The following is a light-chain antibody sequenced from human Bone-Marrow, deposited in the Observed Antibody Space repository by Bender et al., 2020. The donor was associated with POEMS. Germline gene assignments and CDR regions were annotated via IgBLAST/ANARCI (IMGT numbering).Light chain of an antibody. Sequence: QSALTQPASVSGSPGQSITISCTGTNSDIGNYNDVSWYQQHPGKAPKLMIYDVGNRPSGVSNRFSGSKSGNTASLTISGLQAEDEADYYCSSYSSSGTPYVFAAGTTVTVL. V-gene: IGLV2-14*03. J-gene: IGLJ1*01. CDR2: DVG. CDR3: SSYSSSGTPYV. CDR1: NSDIGNYND.